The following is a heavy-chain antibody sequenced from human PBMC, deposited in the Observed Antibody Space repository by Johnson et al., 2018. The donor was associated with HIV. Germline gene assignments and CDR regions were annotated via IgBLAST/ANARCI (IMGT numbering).Heavy chain of an antibody. Sequence: ADSVKGRFTISRDNAKNSLYLQMNSLRAEDTALYFCARGSRYCSGGSCPEAFDIWGQGTMVTVSS. D-gene: IGHD2-15*01. CDR3: ARGSRYCSGGSCPEAFDI. J-gene: IGHJ3*02. V-gene: IGHV3-20*03.